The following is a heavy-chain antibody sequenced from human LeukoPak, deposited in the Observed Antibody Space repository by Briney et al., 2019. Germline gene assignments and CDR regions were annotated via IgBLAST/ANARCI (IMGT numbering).Heavy chain of an antibody. CDR2: IHSSGSA. CDR3: ARDILDVGATHYFDY. Sequence: PSETLSLTCTVSGASITTYYWRWIRQPPGKGLEYIGQIHSSGSANYNPSLKSRVAMSLDASKNQFSLTVSSVTAADTAIYYCARDILDVGATHYFDYWGQGSLLTVSS. CDR1: GASITTYY. J-gene: IGHJ4*02. V-gene: IGHV4-59*01. D-gene: IGHD1-26*01.